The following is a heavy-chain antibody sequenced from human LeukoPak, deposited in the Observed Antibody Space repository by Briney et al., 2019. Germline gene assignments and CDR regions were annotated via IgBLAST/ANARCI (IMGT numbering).Heavy chain of an antibody. D-gene: IGHD1-14*01. Sequence: GGSLRLSCTASGLTFSTSGFNWVRQAPGKGLEWVASIGPTGSDRYHADSIKGRFTISRDNANNFLYLQMNSLRAEDTTVYYCATETNGRHYDYWGQGTLLTVSS. CDR1: GLTFSTSG. CDR3: ATETNGRHYDY. J-gene: IGHJ4*02. CDR2: IGPTGSDR. V-gene: IGHV3-21*06.